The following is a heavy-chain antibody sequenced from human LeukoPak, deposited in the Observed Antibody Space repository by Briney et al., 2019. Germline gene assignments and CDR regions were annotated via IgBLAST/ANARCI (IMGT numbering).Heavy chain of an antibody. V-gene: IGHV6-1*01. D-gene: IGHD2-2*01. CDR3: ARDLSPYCSSTSCYSDAFDI. Sequence: SQTLSLTCAISGDSVSSNSAAWNWIRQSPSRGLEWLGRTYYRSKWYNDYAVSVKSRKTINPDTSKNQFSLQLNSVTPEDTAVYYCARDLSPYCSSTSCYSDAFDIWGQGTMVTVSS. CDR1: GDSVSSNSAA. CDR2: TYYRSKWYN. J-gene: IGHJ3*02.